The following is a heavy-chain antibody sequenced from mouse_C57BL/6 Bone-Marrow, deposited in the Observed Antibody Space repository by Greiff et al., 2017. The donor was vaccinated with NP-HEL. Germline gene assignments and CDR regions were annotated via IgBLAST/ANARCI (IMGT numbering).Heavy chain of an antibody. D-gene: IGHD2-4*01. CDR2: INPNNGGT. J-gene: IGHJ2*01. CDR1: GYTFTDYY. V-gene: IGHV1-26*01. Sequence: EVQLQQSGPELVKPGASVKISCKASGYTFTDYYMNWVKQSHGKSLEWIGDINPNNGGTSYNQKFKGKATLTVDKSSSTAYMELRSLTSEDSAVYYCARRDDYDEGYFDYWGQGTTLTVSS. CDR3: ARRDDYDEGYFDY.